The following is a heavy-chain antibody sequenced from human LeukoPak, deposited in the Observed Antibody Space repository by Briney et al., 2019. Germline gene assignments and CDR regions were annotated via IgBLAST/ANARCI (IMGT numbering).Heavy chain of an antibody. CDR2: IIPIFGTA. Sequence: SVRLSCKASVGTFSTYAISWVRRAPGQGVEWLRGIIPIFGTANVAQKFQGRVTITTDESTSTAYMELSSLRSEDTAVYYCAATPEDIVVVPAATAGRDYWDQGTLVTVSS. D-gene: IGHD2-2*01. J-gene: IGHJ4*02. CDR1: VGTFSTYA. V-gene: IGHV1-69*05. CDR3: AATPEDIVVVPAATAGRDY.